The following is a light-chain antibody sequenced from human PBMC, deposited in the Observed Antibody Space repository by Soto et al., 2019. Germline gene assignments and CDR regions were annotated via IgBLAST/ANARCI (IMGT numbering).Light chain of an antibody. Sequence: DIQMTQPPSSLSASVGDRVTITCRASQSISSYLNWYQQKPGKAPKLLIYAASSLQSGVPSRFSGSGSGTDFTLTISSPQPEDFATYYCQQSYSTLLTFGGGTKV. CDR1: QSISSY. CDR2: AAS. J-gene: IGKJ4*01. V-gene: IGKV1-39*01. CDR3: QQSYSTLLT.